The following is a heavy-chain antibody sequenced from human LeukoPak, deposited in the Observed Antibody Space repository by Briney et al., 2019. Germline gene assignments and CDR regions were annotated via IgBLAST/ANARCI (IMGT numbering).Heavy chain of an antibody. CDR1: GGSFSGYY. D-gene: IGHD6-13*01. CDR3: ARHAGWGIAAAGTVGAFDI. CDR2: INHSGST. V-gene: IGHV4-34*01. Sequence: SETLSLTCAVYGGSFSGYYWSWIRQPPGKGLEWIGEINHSGSTNYNPSLKSRVTISVDTSKNQFSLKLSSVTDADTAVYYCARHAGWGIAAAGTVGAFDIWGQGTMVTVSS. J-gene: IGHJ3*02.